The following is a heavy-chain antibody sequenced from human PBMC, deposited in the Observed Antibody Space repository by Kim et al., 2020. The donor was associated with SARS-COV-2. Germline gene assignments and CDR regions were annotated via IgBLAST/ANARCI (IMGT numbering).Heavy chain of an antibody. D-gene: IGHD6-13*01. CDR1: GGSISSYY. V-gene: IGHV4-59*01. CDR3: ARIRSVEGNRRQLAIYYFDY. J-gene: IGHJ4*02. CDR2: IYYSGST. Sequence: SETLSLTCTVSGGSISSYYWSWIRQPPGKGLEWIGYIYYSGSTNYNPSLKSRVTISVDTSKNQFSLKLSSVTAADTAVYYCARIRSVEGNRRQLAIYYFDYWGQGTLVTVSS.